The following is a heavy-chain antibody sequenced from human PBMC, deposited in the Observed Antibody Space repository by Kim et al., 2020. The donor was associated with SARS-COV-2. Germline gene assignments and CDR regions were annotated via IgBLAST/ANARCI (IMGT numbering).Heavy chain of an antibody. CDR2: ISYDGSNK. CDR1: GFTFSSYA. CDR3: ARDLSVVVVAAIGY. D-gene: IGHD2-15*01. V-gene: IGHV3-30-3*01. J-gene: IGHJ4*02. Sequence: GGSLRLSCAASGFTFSSYAMHWVRQAPGKGLEWVAVISYDGSNKYYADSVKDRFTISRDNSKNTLYLQMNSLRAEDTAVYYCARDLSVVVVAAIGYWGQGTLVTVSS.